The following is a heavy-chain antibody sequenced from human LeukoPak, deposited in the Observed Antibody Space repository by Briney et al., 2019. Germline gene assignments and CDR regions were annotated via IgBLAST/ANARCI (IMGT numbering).Heavy chain of an antibody. CDR1: GGSFSGYY. Sequence: SETLSLTCAVYGGSFSGYYWSWIRQPPGKGLEWIGYIYYSGSTNYNPSLKSRVTISVDTSKNQFSLKLSSVTAADTAVYYCARDRRRYGMDVWGQGTTVTVSS. D-gene: IGHD6-6*01. CDR2: IYYSGST. CDR3: ARDRRRYGMDV. V-gene: IGHV4-59*01. J-gene: IGHJ6*02.